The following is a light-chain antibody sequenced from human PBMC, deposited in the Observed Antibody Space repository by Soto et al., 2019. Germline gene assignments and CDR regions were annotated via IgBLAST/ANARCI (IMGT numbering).Light chain of an antibody. J-gene: IGKJ1*01. CDR2: GAS. V-gene: IGKV3-20*01. CDR3: HQYGISGT. CDR1: QSVTNSY. Sequence: EIVMTQSPVTLSVSTGERATPSCRASQSVTNSYLAWYQQKPGQAPRLLIFGASTRAAGIPARFSGSGSGTEFTLTISRLEPEDFAVYNSHQYGISGTFGQGSNVDI.